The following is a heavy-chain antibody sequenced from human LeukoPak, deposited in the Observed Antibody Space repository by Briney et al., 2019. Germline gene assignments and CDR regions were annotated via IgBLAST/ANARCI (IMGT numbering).Heavy chain of an antibody. CDR2: INHSGST. J-gene: IGHJ4*02. CDR3: ARERITMVRGVIEGYDY. V-gene: IGHV4-34*01. CDR1: GGSFSGYY. Sequence: PSETLSLTCAVYGGSFSGYYWSWIRQPPGKGLEWVGEINHSGSTNYNPSLKSRVTISVDTSKNQFSLKLSSVTAADTAVYYCARERITMVRGVIEGYDYWGQGTLVTVSS. D-gene: IGHD3-10*01.